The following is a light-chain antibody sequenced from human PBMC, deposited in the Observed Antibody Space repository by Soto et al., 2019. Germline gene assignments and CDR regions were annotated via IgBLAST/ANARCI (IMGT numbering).Light chain of an antibody. CDR2: QVS. CDR1: QGLVYSDGNTF. CDR3: AQGTHWPWT. Sequence: DVVMTQSPLSLSVTVGQPASISCRSSQGLVYSDGNTFLNWFHQRPGQSPRRLIYQVSNRDSGVPDRFSGSGSGTDYTLTISRVEAEDVGIYYCAQGTHWPWTFGQGTKVEIK. J-gene: IGKJ1*01. V-gene: IGKV2-30*01.